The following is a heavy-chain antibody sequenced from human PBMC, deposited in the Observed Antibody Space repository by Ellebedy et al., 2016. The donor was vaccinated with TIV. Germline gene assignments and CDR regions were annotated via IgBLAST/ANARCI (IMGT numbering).Heavy chain of an antibody. CDR1: GFTFSSYW. J-gene: IGHJ4*02. CDR3: AKVTTLATGTGYYIDY. Sequence: GESLKISCAASGFTFSSYWMSWVRQAPGKGLEWVADITQDGTEKYYVDSVKGRFTISRDNAKNSLYLQMNSLRAEDTAVYYCAKVTTLATGTGYYIDYWGQGTLVTVYS. V-gene: IGHV3-7*01. D-gene: IGHD4-17*01. CDR2: ITQDGTEK.